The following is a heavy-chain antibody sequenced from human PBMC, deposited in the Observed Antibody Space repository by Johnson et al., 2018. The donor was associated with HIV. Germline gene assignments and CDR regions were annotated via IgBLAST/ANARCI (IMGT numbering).Heavy chain of an antibody. D-gene: IGHD3-10*01. CDR1: GFTFSSYA. V-gene: IGHV3-23*04. CDR3: ARDQEGFGELLWAGGAVDI. J-gene: IGHJ3*02. CDR2: ISGSGGST. Sequence: VQLVESGGGLVQPGGSLRLSCAASGFTFSSYAMSWVRQAPGKGLEWVSAISGSGGSTYYADSVKGRFTISRDNSKNTLYLQMNSLRAEDTAVYYCARDQEGFGELLWAGGAVDIWGQGTMVTVSS.